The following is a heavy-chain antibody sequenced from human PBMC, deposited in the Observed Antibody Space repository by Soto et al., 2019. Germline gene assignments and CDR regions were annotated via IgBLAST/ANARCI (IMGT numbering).Heavy chain of an antibody. V-gene: IGHV1-18*01. Sequence: QVQLVQSGAEVKKPGASVKVSCKASGYTFTSFGISWVREAPGQGLEWMGWISAYNGNTNYAENLQGRVTMPTDTATSTAYMELRSLRSDDTAVYYCARDHRGGTDAFEIWGQGTMVTVSS. J-gene: IGHJ3*02. CDR2: ISAYNGNT. CDR3: ARDHRGGTDAFEI. D-gene: IGHD2-15*01. CDR1: GYTFTSFG.